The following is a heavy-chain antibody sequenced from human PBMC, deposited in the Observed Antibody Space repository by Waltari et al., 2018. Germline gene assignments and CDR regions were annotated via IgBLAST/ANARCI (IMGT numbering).Heavy chain of an antibody. CDR2: IYYTGSI. CDR3: ARPLPGTTMIFDS. CDR1: VDSITSSF. V-gene: IGHV4-59*08. J-gene: IGHJ4*02. D-gene: IGHD1-1*01. Sequence: QVQLQESGPGLVKPSETLSLTCTVSVDSITSSFWSWLRLAPGRGLEWFGYIYYTGSITYNPSLKSRVTMSVDTSKNQFSLRLSSVTAADTAVYYCARPLPGTTMIFDSWGQGTLVTVSS.